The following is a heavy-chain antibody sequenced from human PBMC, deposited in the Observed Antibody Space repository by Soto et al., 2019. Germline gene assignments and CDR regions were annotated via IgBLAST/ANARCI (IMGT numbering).Heavy chain of an antibody. J-gene: IGHJ5*02. CDR3: ARGTPPLGSFTGGDCFRGGGFDP. D-gene: IGHD2-8*02. Sequence: EVQLVQSGGGLVKPGGSLRLSCAASGFNLSLYYMNWVRQSPGKGLEWVSSINTGYIYYADSVKGRFSISRDNANNSLYLQMTLLRADDTAIYYCARGTPPLGSFTGGDCFRGGGFDPWGRGALVTVSS. CDR2: INTGYI. V-gene: IGHV3-21*04. CDR1: GFNLSLYY.